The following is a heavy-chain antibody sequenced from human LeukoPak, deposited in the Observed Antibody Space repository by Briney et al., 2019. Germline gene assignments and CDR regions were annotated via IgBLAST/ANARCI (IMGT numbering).Heavy chain of an antibody. D-gene: IGHD3-10*01. J-gene: IGHJ3*02. CDR1: GGSISSYY. V-gene: IGHV4-59*13. CDR2: ICYSGST. CDR3: ARDPISGRDI. Sequence: PSQTLSLTCTVSGGSISSYYWSWIRQPPGKGLEWIGYICYSGSTNYNPSLKSRVTISVDTSKNQFSLKLSSVTAADTAVYYCARDPISGRDIWGQGTMVTVSS.